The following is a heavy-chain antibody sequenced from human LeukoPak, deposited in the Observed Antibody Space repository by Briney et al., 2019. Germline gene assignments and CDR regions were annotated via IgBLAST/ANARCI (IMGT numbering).Heavy chain of an antibody. V-gene: IGHV3-30*04. D-gene: IGHD4-17*01. CDR1: GFTFSSYA. CDR2: ISYDGSNK. Sequence: TGGSLRLSCAASGFTFSSYAMHWVRQAPGKGLEWVAVISYDGSNKYYADSVKGRFTISRDNSKNTLYLQMNSLRAEDPAVYYCARVDGDYGPFDYWGQGTLVTVSS. J-gene: IGHJ4*02. CDR3: ARVDGDYGPFDY.